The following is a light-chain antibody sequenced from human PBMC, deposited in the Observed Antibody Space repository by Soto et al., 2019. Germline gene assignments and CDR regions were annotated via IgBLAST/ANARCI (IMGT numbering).Light chain of an antibody. CDR1: SSDVGGYNY. CDR3: CSYAGNYGYV. V-gene: IGLV2-8*01. CDR2: DVN. Sequence: QSALTQPPSASGSPGQSVTISCTGTSSDVGGYNYVSWYRQHPGKAPQLIIYDVNKRPSGVPDRFSGSKSANTASLTISGLEAEDEADYYCCSYAGNYGYVFGTGTKVTVL. J-gene: IGLJ1*01.